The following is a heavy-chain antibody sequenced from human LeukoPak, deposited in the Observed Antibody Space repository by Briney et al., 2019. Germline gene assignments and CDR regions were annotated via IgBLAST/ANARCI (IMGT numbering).Heavy chain of an antibody. D-gene: IGHD1-26*01. J-gene: IGHJ4*02. CDR1: GGSISSYY. Sequence: SETLSLTCTVSGGSISSYYWSWIRQPAGKGLEWIGRICTSGSTNYNPSLKSRVTMSVDTSKNQFSLKLTSVTAADTAVYYCARGRWEQPFDYWGQGTLVTVSS. CDR3: ARGRWEQPFDY. CDR2: ICTSGST. V-gene: IGHV4-4*07.